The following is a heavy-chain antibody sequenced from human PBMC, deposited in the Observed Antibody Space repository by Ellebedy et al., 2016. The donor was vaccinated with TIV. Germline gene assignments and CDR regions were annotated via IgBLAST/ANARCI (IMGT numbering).Heavy chain of an antibody. V-gene: IGHV3-7*01. CDR2: IKEDGSET. D-gene: IGHD6-13*01. CDR1: EFTLRNYW. CDR3: ARDRGTSWVEFDY. Sequence: GESLKISCAASEFTLRNYWMTWVRQAPGKGLEWVASIKEDGSETSYMDSLRGRFTISRDNAKNSVYLQMNSLRGEDTAVYYCARDRGTSWVEFDYWGQGALVTVSS. J-gene: IGHJ4*02.